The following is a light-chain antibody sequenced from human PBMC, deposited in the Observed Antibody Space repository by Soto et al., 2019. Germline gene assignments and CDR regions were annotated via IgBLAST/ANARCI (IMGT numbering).Light chain of an antibody. Sequence: DIQMTQSPSTLSGSVGDRVTITCRASQTISSWLAWYQQKPGKAPKLLIYKASTLKSGVPSRFSGSGSGTEFTITISSLQPADFATYYCQHYNSYSEAFGQGTKVELK. J-gene: IGKJ1*01. CDR1: QTISSW. V-gene: IGKV1-5*03. CDR3: QHYNSYSEA. CDR2: KAS.